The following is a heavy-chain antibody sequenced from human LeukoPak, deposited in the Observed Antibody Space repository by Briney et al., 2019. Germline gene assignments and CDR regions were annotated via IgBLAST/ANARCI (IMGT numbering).Heavy chain of an antibody. CDR3: ASVDIVVVPAAIHDAFAFDI. CDR1: GFTFSSYW. V-gene: IGHV3-7*01. CDR2: IKQDGSEK. D-gene: IGHD2-2*02. Sequence: QAGGSLRLSCAASGFTFSSYWMHWVRQAPGKGLEWVANIKQDGSEKYYVDSVKGRFTISRDNAKNSLYLQMNSLRAEDTAVYYCASVDIVVVPAAIHDAFAFDIWGQGTMVTVSS. J-gene: IGHJ3*02.